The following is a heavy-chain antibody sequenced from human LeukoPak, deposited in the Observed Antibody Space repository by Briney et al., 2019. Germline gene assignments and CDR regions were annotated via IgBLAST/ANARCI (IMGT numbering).Heavy chain of an antibody. D-gene: IGHD1-1*01. CDR3: AIEFNHGRWNDFDY. J-gene: IGHJ4*02. V-gene: IGHV3-23*01. Sequence: GGSLRLSCAAPGVTSINDAISWGRQSPGEGLWWVSAIGGSGGSTYYADSVKGRFTITRDNSKNTLYLQMNSTRAEDTAVYYCAIEFNHGRWNDFDYCGRGKVAIVTS. CDR2: IGGSGGST. CDR1: GVTSINDA.